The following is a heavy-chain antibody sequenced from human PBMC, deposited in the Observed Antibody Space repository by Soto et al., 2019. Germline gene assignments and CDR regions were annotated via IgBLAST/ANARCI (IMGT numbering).Heavy chain of an antibody. CDR1: GFTFSSYG. J-gene: IGHJ4*02. CDR3: AKDRAIAAPDY. V-gene: IGHV3-30*18. CDR2: ISYDGSNK. Sequence: QVQLVESGGGVVQPGRSLRLSCAASGFTFSSYGMHLVRQAPGKGLEWVAVISYDGSNKYYADSVKGRFTISRDNSKNTLYLQMNSLRAEDTAVYYCAKDRAIAAPDYWGQGTLVTVSS. D-gene: IGHD6-6*01.